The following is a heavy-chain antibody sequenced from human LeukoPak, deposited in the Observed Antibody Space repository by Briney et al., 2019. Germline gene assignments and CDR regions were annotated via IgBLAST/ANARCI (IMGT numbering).Heavy chain of an antibody. V-gene: IGHV3-30*02. CDR2: IRYDGFNK. CDR3: AKKTIVGATVDAFDI. CDR1: GFTFSNYG. J-gene: IGHJ3*02. D-gene: IGHD1-26*01. Sequence: GGSLRLSCAASGFTFSNYGMHWVRQAPGKGLEWVASIRYDGFNKYYADSLKGRFTISRHNSKNTLYLQMNSLRAEDTAVYYCAKKTIVGATVDAFDIWGQGTMVIVSS.